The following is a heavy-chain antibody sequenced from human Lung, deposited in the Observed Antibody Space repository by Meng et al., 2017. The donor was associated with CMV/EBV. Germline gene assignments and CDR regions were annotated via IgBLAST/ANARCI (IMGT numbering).Heavy chain of an antibody. CDR1: AYTFTGYY. Sequence: SXXVSXXAFAYTFTGYYLHWVRQAPGQGLEWMGWINANSGGTNYAQKFQGRVTMTRDTAIGTAYMSLSRLRSDDTAVYYCARGSYYYDSSGPFDPWGQGTLVTVSS. CDR2: INANSGGT. J-gene: IGHJ5*02. CDR3: ARGSYYYDSSGPFDP. D-gene: IGHD3-22*01. V-gene: IGHV1-2*02.